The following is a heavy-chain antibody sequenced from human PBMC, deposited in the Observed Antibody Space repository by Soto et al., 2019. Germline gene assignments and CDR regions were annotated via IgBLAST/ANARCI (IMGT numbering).Heavy chain of an antibody. Sequence: SETLSLTCTVSGGSISSYYWSWIRQPPEKGQEWIGYIYYSGSTNYNPSLKSRVTISVDTSKNQFSLKLSSLTAADSAVYCCARGGSSMVRGVNEGGFAWFDPWGQGTLVTVSS. D-gene: IGHD3-10*01. V-gene: IGHV4-59*12. CDR3: ARGGSSMVRGVNEGGFAWFDP. CDR2: IYYSGST. J-gene: IGHJ5*02. CDR1: GGSISSYY.